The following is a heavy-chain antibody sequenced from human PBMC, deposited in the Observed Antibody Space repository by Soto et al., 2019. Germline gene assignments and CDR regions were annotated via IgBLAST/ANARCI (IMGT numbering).Heavy chain of an antibody. D-gene: IGHD4-4*01. CDR2: IKPDDSEK. J-gene: IGHJ5*02. V-gene: IGHV3-7*01. CDR1: GFTFRDSW. CDR3: VRGGSNYAS. Sequence: EVQLVESGGGLVQPGGSLRLSCTASGFTFRDSWMTWVRQAPGKGLEWVARIKPDDSEKTYADSVKGRFSISRDNAKNSMYVQMDSLRGEDTAVYYCVRGGSNYASWGQGTLVTVSS.